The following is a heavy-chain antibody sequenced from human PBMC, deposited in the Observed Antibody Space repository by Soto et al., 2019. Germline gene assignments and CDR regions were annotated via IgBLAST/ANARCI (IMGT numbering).Heavy chain of an antibody. Sequence: VQVVESGGDLVQPGGSLRLSCAASGFSFSNYWMHWVRQAPGKGLVWVSRVNNDGRDTIYADSVMGRFTVSRDNAKNTLFLQMNSLRIDDTAMYYCARGSIDHAFDIWGQGTMVTVSS. CDR3: ARGSIDHAFDI. CDR2: VNNDGRDT. J-gene: IGHJ3*02. CDR1: GFSFSNYW. D-gene: IGHD3-9*01. V-gene: IGHV3-74*01.